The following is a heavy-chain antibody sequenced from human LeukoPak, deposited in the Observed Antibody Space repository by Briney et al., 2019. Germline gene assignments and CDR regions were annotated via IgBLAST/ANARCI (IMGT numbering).Heavy chain of an antibody. Sequence: PGGSLRLSCAASGFTFSSYAMGWVRQAPGKGLEWVSTITSSGAGTFFAESVRGRFTISRDNSKNTLFLQMNSLRAEDTALYYCAKDSGNSGWYFDYWGQGTLPTVSS. J-gene: IGHJ4*02. V-gene: IGHV3-23*01. D-gene: IGHD6-19*01. CDR3: AKDSGNSGWYFDY. CDR1: GFTFSSYA. CDR2: ITSSGAGT.